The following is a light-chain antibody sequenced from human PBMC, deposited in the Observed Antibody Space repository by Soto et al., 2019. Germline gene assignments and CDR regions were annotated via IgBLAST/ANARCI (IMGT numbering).Light chain of an antibody. CDR1: KLGDKY. CDR3: QAGDSSVV. Sequence: SYELTQPPSVSVSPGQTASITCSGDKLGDKYACWYQQKPGQSPVLVIYQDSKRPSGIPERFSGSNSGNTATLTISGTQARDEADYYCQAGDSSVVFGGGTKVTVL. J-gene: IGLJ2*01. V-gene: IGLV3-1*01. CDR2: QDS.